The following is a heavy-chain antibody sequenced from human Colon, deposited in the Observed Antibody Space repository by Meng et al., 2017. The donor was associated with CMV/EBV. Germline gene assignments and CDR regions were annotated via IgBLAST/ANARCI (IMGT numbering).Heavy chain of an antibody. Sequence: LSRTCTVSGDSVSGGSYYWTWIRQAPGKGLEWIGYIYNSVSTKYNPSLKSRVTISVDTSRNQFSLKLTSVTAADTAVYYCARDQPADYWGQGTLVTVSS. CDR1: GDSVSGGSYY. CDR2: IYNSVST. V-gene: IGHV4-61*01. J-gene: IGHJ4*02. CDR3: ARDQPADY.